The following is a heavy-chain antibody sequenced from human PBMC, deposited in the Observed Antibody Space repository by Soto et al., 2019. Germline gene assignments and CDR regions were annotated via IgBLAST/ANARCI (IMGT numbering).Heavy chain of an antibody. CDR2: IYPGDSDT. Sequence: PGESLKSSCKGAGYSFTSYWIGWVRQMPGKGLEWMGIIYPGDSDTRYSPSFQGQVTISADKSISTAYLQWSSLKASDTAMYYCAILGIAAAGKDYYYYYGMDVRGQGTTVTGSS. CDR1: GYSFTSYW. CDR3: AILGIAAAGKDYYYYYGMDV. D-gene: IGHD6-13*01. V-gene: IGHV5-51*01. J-gene: IGHJ6*02.